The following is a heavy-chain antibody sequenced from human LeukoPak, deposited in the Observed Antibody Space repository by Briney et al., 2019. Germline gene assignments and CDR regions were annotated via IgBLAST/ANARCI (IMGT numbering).Heavy chain of an antibody. CDR3: ARDGLVRGVIAYNWFDP. Sequence: GGSLRLSCAASGLTFSSYSMNWVRQAPGKGLEWVSSISSSSSYIYYADSVKGRFTISRDNAKNSLYLQMNSLRAEDTAVYYCARDGLVRGVIAYNWFDPWGQGTLVTVSA. CDR2: ISSSSSYI. V-gene: IGHV3-21*01. J-gene: IGHJ5*02. CDR1: GLTFSSYS. D-gene: IGHD3-10*01.